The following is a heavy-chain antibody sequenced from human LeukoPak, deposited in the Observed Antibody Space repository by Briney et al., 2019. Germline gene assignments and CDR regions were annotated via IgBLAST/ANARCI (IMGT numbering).Heavy chain of an antibody. Sequence: TSETLSLTCTVSGGSISSSSYYWSWIRQSPGKGLEWIGYVYSSGSTNSNPSLKSRVTISVDTSKNQFSLKVNSVTAADTAVYYCARGQVGSWFGVVSFWFDFWGQGTLVTVSS. CDR1: GGSISSSSYY. CDR2: VYSSGST. V-gene: IGHV4-61*01. J-gene: IGHJ5*01. D-gene: IGHD3-10*01. CDR3: ARGQVGSWFGVVSFWFDF.